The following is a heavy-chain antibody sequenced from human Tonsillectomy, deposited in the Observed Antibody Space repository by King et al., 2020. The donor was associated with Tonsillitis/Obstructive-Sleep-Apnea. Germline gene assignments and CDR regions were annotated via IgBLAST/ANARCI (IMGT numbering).Heavy chain of an antibody. D-gene: IGHD3-10*01. J-gene: IGHJ5*02. CDR3: ARGGSGSNNWFDP. CDR2: ITSSSGYI. V-gene: IGHV3-21*01. Sequence: VQLVESGGGLVKPGGSLRLSCAASGVTFSSYSMNWVRQAPGKGLEWVSSITSSSGYIYYADSMKGRLTISRDNAKNSLFLQMNSLRAEDTAVYYCARGGSGSNNWFDPWGQGTLVTVSS. CDR1: GVTFSSYS.